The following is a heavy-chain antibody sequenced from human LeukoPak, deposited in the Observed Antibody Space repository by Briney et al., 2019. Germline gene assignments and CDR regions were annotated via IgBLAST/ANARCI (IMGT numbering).Heavy chain of an antibody. CDR2: INHSGST. Sequence: SETLSLTCAVYGGSFSGYYWSWIRQPPGKGLEWIGEINHSGSTNYNPSLKSRVTISVDTSKNQFSLKLSSVTAADTAVYYCARGQGDIVVGRYYYYYYMDVWGKGTTVTVSS. CDR1: GGSFSGYY. CDR3: ARGQGDIVVGRYYYYYYMDV. D-gene: IGHD2-21*01. J-gene: IGHJ6*03. V-gene: IGHV4-34*01.